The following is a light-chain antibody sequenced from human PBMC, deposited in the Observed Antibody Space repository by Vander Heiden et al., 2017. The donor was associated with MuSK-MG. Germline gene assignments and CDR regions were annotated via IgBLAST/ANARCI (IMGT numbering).Light chain of an antibody. Sequence: QSVLTQPPSASGTPGQRVTISCSGSRSNIGSNIVNWYQQLPGTAPKLLIYNNNKRPSGVPDRFSGSKSGTSASLAISGLQSEDEADYYCATWDDSLTGRVFGGGTKLTVL. CDR1: RSNIGSNI. V-gene: IGLV1-44*01. CDR3: ATWDDSLTGRV. CDR2: NNN. J-gene: IGLJ3*02.